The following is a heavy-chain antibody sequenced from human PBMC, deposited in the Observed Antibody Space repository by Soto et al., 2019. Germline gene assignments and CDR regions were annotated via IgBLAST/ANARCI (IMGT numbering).Heavy chain of an antibody. Sequence: ASVKVSCQGSGYTFTSYAMHWVRQAPGQRLEWMGWINAGNGNTKYSQKFQGRVTIARDTSASTAYMELSSLRSEDTAVYYCALYQLLPTAQRDAFDIWGQGTMVTVSS. V-gene: IGHV1-3*01. CDR2: INAGNGNT. J-gene: IGHJ3*02. CDR3: ALYQLLPTAQRDAFDI. D-gene: IGHD2-2*01. CDR1: GYTFTSYA.